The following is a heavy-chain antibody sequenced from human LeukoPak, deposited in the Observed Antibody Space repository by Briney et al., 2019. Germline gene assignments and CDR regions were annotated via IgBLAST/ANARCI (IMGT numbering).Heavy chain of an antibody. CDR3: ARVPTGQWLVVDC. CDR2: INHSGST. V-gene: IGHV4-34*01. D-gene: IGHD6-19*01. CDR1: GGSFSGYY. J-gene: IGHJ4*02. Sequence: PSETLSLTCAVYGGSFSGYYWSWIRQPPGKGLEWIGEINHSGSTNYNPSLKSRVTISVDTSKNQFSLKLSSVTAADTAVYYCARVPTGQWLVVDCWGQGTLVTVSS.